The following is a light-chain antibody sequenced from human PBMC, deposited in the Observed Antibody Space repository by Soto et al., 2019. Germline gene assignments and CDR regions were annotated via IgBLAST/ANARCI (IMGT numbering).Light chain of an antibody. CDR1: QSVSSSY. V-gene: IGKV3-20*01. CDR2: DTS. J-gene: IGKJ3*01. Sequence: PGERATLSCRTSQSVSSSYLAWYQQKPGQAPRLLIYDTSDRATGIPDRFSASGYGTDFTLTISRLEPEDFAVYYCQHYGTSALFGPGTKVDIK. CDR3: QHYGTSAL.